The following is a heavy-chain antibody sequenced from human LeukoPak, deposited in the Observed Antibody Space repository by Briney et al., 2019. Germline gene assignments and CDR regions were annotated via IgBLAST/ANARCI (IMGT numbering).Heavy chain of an antibody. CDR3: ARAPGGVVTATFDY. CDR1: GGSISSGDYY. D-gene: IGHD2-21*02. Sequence: SQTLSLTCTVSGGSISSGDYYWSWIRQPPGKGLEWIGYIYYSGSTYYNPSLKSRVTISVDTSKNQFSLKLSSVTAADTAVYYCARAPGGVVTATFDYWGRGTLVTVSS. J-gene: IGHJ4*02. V-gene: IGHV4-30-4*08. CDR2: IYYSGST.